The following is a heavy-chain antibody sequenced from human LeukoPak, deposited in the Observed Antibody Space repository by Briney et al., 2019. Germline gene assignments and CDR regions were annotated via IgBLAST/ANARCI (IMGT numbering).Heavy chain of an antibody. CDR3: TRPDDYGDY. CDR2: IRSKANSYAT. CDR1: GFTFSGSA. Sequence: PGGSLRLSCVASGFTFSGSAMHWVRQASGKGLEWVGRIRSKANSYATAYAASVKGRFTISRDDSKNTAYLQMNSLKTEDTAVYYCTRPDDYGDYWGQGTLVTVSS. J-gene: IGHJ4*02. V-gene: IGHV3-73*01.